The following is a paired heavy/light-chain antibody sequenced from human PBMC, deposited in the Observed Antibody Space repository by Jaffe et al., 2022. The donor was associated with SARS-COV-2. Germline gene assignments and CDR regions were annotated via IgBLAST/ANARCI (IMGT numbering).Light chain of an antibody. CDR3: NSYTSSKTAI. V-gene: IGLV2-14*01. CDR2: EVN. CDR1: SSDVGTYNY. J-gene: IGLJ2*01. Sequence: QSALTQPASVSGSPGQSITISCTGTSSDVGTYNYVSWYQQRPGKAPKLIIYEVNIRPSGVSDRFSGSKSGNTASLTISGLQAEDEADYYCNSYTSSKTAIFGGGTKLTVL.
Heavy chain of an antibody. CDR2: ISGSGDST. V-gene: IGHV3-23*01. CDR3: AKDLRYSIYWPYYGLDV. CDR1: GFTFSDHG. J-gene: IGHJ6*02. D-gene: IGHD5-12*01. Sequence: EVQLLESGGGLVQPGGSLRLSCAASGFTFSDHGMSWVRQAPGKGLEWLSAISGSGDSTYYADSLKGRFTISRDNSKNMVHLQMNTLRADDTAMYYCAKDLRYSIYWPYYGLDVWGQGTTVIVSS.